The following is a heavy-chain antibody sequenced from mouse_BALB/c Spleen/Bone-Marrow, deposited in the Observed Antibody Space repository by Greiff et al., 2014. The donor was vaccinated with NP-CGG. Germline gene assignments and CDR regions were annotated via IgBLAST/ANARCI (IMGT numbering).Heavy chain of an antibody. J-gene: IGHJ2*01. Sequence: QVQLKESGAELVKPGVSVKLSCKASGYTFTSYYMYWVKQRPGQGLEWIGEINPSNGGTNFNGKFKSRATLTVDKSSSTAYMQLSSLTSEDSAVYYCTRGRTWDFDYWGQGTTLTVFS. D-gene: IGHD4-1*01. CDR3: TRGRTWDFDY. V-gene: IGHV1S81*02. CDR2: INPSNGGT. CDR1: GYTFTSYY.